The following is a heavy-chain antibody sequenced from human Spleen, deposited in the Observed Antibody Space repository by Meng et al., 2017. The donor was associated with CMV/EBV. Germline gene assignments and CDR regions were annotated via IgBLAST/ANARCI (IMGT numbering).Heavy chain of an antibody. CDR3: ARGHSTGYFRFDY. Sequence: GGSLRLSCAASGFTFDDYGMSWVRQAPGKGLEWVSGINWNGGSTGYADSVKGRFTTSRDNAKISLYLQMNSLRADDTAFYYCARGHSTGYFRFDYWGQGTLVTVSS. J-gene: IGHJ4*02. CDR1: GFTFDDYG. V-gene: IGHV3-20*04. CDR2: INWNGGST. D-gene: IGHD3-22*01.